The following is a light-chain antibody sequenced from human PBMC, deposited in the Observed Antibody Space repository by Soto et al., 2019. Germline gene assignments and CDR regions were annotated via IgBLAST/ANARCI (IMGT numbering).Light chain of an antibody. Sequence: EIVLTQSPATLSLSPGERATLSCRASQSVSSYLAWYQQKPGQAPRLLIYDASNRATGTPARFSGSGSGTDFTLTISSLQSEDFAVYYCQQYNDWPFTFGPGTKVDIK. CDR2: DAS. CDR1: QSVSSY. CDR3: QQYNDWPFT. J-gene: IGKJ3*01. V-gene: IGKV3-11*01.